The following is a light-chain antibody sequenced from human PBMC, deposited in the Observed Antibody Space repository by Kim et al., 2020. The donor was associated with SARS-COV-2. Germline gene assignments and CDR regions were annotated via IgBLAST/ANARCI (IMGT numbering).Light chain of an antibody. CDR3: QVWDNNSDHVV. J-gene: IGLJ2*01. Sequence: APGQTARISCGGNNIGSNKVHWYQQKPGQAPVLVIYFTSDRPSGIPARFSGSNAGDTSTLTISRVEAGDEADYYCQVWDNNSDHVVFGGGTKLTVL. CDR2: FTS. CDR1: NIGSNK. V-gene: IGLV3-21*04.